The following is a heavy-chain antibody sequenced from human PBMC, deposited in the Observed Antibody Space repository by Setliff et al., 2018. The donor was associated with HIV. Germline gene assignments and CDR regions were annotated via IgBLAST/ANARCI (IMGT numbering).Heavy chain of an antibody. V-gene: IGHV4-39*01. D-gene: IGHD3-3*01. Sequence: SETLSLTCTVSGGSISSSSYYWGWIRQPPGKGLEWIGSIYYSGRTYHNPSLKSRVTISVDTSKKQFSLKLSSVTAADTAVYYCARLREGYNFWSGYSYYYYYMDVWGKGTTVTVSS. CDR3: ARLREGYNFWSGYSYYYYYMDV. J-gene: IGHJ6*03. CDR2: IYYSGRT. CDR1: GGSISSSSYY.